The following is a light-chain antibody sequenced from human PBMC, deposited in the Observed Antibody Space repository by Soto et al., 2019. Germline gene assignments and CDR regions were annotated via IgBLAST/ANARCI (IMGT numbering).Light chain of an antibody. Sequence: EMVLTQSPATLSVSPGERITLSCRASRSISTNLAWYQQKPGQAPRLLIYGASTLAPGVPPRFSGRGSGTEFTLTISSLQSEDFAVYYCQPHNNWPVVTFGGGTKVEIK. CDR2: GAS. CDR1: RSISTN. CDR3: QPHNNWPVVT. V-gene: IGKV3-15*01. J-gene: IGKJ4*01.